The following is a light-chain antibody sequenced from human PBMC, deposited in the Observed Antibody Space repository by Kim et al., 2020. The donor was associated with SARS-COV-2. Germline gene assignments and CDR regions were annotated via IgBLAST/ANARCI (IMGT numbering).Light chain of an antibody. CDR2: KAS. V-gene: IGKV1-5*03. CDR3: QQYNTYPWT. CDR1: QSVSAW. J-gene: IGKJ1*01. Sequence: ASVGDRVAITCRASQSVSAWLAWYQQKPGQAPKLLIYKASSLEGGVPSRFSGSGSGTRFTLTISSLQPDDFATYYCQQYNTYPWTFGQGTKVEIK.